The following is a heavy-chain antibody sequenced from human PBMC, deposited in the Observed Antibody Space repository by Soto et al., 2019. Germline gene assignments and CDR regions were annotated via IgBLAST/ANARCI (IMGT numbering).Heavy chain of an antibody. D-gene: IGHD2-15*01. J-gene: IGHJ6*02. CDR2: IIPIFGTA. Sequence: GASVKVSCKASGGTFSSYAISWVRQAPGQGLEWMGGIIPIFGTANYAQKFQGRVTITADESTSTAYMELSSLRSEDTAVYYCARLCSGGSCYSDGDYYYYYGMDVWGQGTTVTVSS. CDR3: ARLCSGGSCYSDGDYYYYYGMDV. CDR1: GGTFSSYA. V-gene: IGHV1-69*13.